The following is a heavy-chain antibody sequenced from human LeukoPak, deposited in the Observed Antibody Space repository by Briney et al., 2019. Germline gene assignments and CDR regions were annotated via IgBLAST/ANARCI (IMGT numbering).Heavy chain of an antibody. Sequence: PGGSLRLSCAASGFTFSSYGMHWVRQAPGKGLEWVAFIRYDGSNKYYADSVKGRFTISRDNSENTLYLQMNSLRAEDTAVYYCAKDLVIVVVRPNYYFDYWGQGTLVTVSS. D-gene: IGHD3-22*01. CDR3: AKDLVIVVVRPNYYFDY. CDR1: GFTFSSYG. V-gene: IGHV3-30*02. CDR2: IRYDGSNK. J-gene: IGHJ4*02.